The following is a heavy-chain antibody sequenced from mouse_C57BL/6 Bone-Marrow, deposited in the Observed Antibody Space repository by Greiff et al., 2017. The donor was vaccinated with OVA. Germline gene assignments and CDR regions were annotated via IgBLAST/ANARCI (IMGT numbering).Heavy chain of an antibody. J-gene: IGHJ2*01. Sequence: QVQLQQPGAELVKPGASVKLSCKASGYTFTSYWMQWVKQRPGQGLEWIGEIDPSDSYTNYNQKFKGKATLTVDTSSSTAYVQLSSLTSEDSAVYYCAREEVDYWGQGTTLTVSS. CDR2: IDPSDSYT. CDR3: AREEVDY. V-gene: IGHV1-50*01. CDR1: GYTFTSYW.